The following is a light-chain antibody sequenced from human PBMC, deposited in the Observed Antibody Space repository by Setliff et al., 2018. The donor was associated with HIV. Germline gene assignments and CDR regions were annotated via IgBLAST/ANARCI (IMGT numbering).Light chain of an antibody. CDR3: QRYNSYSRT. Sequence: DIQMTQSPSTLSASVGDRVTITCRASQSISNWLAWYQQKPGKAPKLLIYKASSLESGVPSRFSGSGSGTEFTLTISSLQPDDFATYYCQRYNSYSRTFGQGTKVDIK. CDR2: KAS. CDR1: QSISNW. J-gene: IGKJ1*01. V-gene: IGKV1-5*03.